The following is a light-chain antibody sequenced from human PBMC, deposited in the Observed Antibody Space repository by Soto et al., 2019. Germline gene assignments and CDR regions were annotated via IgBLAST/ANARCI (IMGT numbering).Light chain of an antibody. J-gene: IGLJ2*01. CDR2: KDS. CDR3: YSAADNNPV. Sequence: SCELTQPSSVSVSPGQTARITCSGDVLAKKYARWFQQKPGQAPVLVIYKDSERPSGIPERFSGSSSGTTVTLTISGAQVEDEADYYCYSAADNNPVFGGGTKLTVL. CDR1: VLAKKY. V-gene: IGLV3-27*01.